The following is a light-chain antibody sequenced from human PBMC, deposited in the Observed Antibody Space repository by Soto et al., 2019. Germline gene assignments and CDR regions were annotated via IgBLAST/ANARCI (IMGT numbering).Light chain of an antibody. CDR2: SNN. CDR3: AAWEDSLSGPV. J-gene: IGLJ3*02. CDR1: SSNFGSNS. V-gene: IGLV1-44*01. Sequence: QSVVTQPPSASGTPGQRVTISCSGSSSNFGSNSVNWYHHLPGTAPKLLIYSNNQRPSGVPDRFSGSKSGPSASLAISGLQSEDEAEYYCAAWEDSLSGPVFGGGTTVTVL.